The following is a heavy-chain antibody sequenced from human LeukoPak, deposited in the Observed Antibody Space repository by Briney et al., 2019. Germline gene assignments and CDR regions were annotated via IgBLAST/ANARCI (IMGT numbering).Heavy chain of an antibody. Sequence: SETLSLTCDVSGYAVGSSHYWGWIRQPPGRGLQWIGHVNFHGTSAYNASLRGRVSISTEASKNRFSLRLTPVTGADAAIYYCARVVSQAAPDWYMDVWGGGTVVIVSS. CDR1: GYAVGSSHY. CDR2: VNFHGTS. D-gene: IGHD2-21*01. V-gene: IGHV4-38-2*01. CDR3: ARVVSQAAPDWYMDV. J-gene: IGHJ2*01.